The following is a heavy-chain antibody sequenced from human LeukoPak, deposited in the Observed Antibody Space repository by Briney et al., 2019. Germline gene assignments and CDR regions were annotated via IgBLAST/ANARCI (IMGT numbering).Heavy chain of an antibody. V-gene: IGHV1-2*02. CDR3: ARDPGRWALYYYYMDV. CDR1: GYTFTGYY. D-gene: IGHD4-23*01. J-gene: IGHJ6*03. Sequence: ASVKVSCKASGYTFTGYYMHWVRQAPGQGLEWMGWINPNSGGTNYAQKFQGRVTMTRDTSISTAYMELSRLRSDDTAVYYCARDPGRWALYYYYMDVWGKGTTVTVSS. CDR2: INPNSGGT.